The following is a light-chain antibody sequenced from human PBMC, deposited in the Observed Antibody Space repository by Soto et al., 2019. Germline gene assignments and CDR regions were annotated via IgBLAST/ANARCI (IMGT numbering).Light chain of an antibody. CDR2: GAS. J-gene: IGKJ1*01. V-gene: IGKV3-15*01. Sequence: DIVMTQSPATLSVSPGDRAILSCRASQFIGDNLAWYQQKSGQAPRLLIYGASTRATSIPPRFSGSRSGTEFTLTISGLQSEDVAIYFCQQYNNWPPWTFGQGTRVDIK. CDR3: QQYNNWPPWT. CDR1: QFIGDN.